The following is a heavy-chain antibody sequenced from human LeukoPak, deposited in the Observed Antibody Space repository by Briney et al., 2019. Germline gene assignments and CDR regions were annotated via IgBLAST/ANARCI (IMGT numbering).Heavy chain of an antibody. CDR2: ISGSGGST. CDR3: AKEVEGGSSWFVGGFVRRRYYFDY. D-gene: IGHD6-13*01. Sequence: PGGSLRLSCSASGFTFSSYAMSWVRQAPGKGLEWVSAISGSGGSTYYAAPVKGRFTISRDNSKNTLYLQMNSLRAEDTAVYYCAKEVEGGSSWFVGGFVRRRYYFDYWGQGTLVTVSS. CDR1: GFTFSSYA. J-gene: IGHJ4*02. V-gene: IGHV3-23*01.